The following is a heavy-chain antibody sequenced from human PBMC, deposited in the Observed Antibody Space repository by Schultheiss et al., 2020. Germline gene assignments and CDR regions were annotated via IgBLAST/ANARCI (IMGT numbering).Heavy chain of an antibody. D-gene: IGHD2-8*01. Sequence: SETLSLTCAVYGGSLSGYYWSWIRQPPGKGLEWIGEINHSGSTNYNPSLKSRVTISVDTSKNQFSLKLSSVTAADTAVYYCSSWSPYYGMDVWGQGTTVTVYS. CDR3: SSWSPYYGMDV. V-gene: IGHV4-34*03. J-gene: IGHJ6*02. CDR1: GGSLSGYY. CDR2: INHSGST.